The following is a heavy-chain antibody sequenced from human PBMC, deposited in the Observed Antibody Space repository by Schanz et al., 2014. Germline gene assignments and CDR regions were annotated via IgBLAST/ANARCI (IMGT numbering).Heavy chain of an antibody. CDR1: GFTMITYA. V-gene: IGHV3-30*04. CDR3: IRGDIMVVPVAHF. D-gene: IGHD2-2*01. J-gene: IGHJ4*02. CDR2: ITYDGSNT. Sequence: QVQLVESGGGVVQPGRSLRLSCAASGFTMITYAMHWVRQPPGKGLEWVAIITYDGSNTYRADSVKGRFTISRDNSKNTLYLQMNSLRAEDTAVYYCIRGDIMVVPVAHFWGQGILVTVSS.